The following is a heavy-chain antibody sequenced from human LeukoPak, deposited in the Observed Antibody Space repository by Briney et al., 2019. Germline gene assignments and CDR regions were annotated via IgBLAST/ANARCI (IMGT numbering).Heavy chain of an antibody. V-gene: IGHV3-30*03. CDR3: ARAVGATTLTHFDY. D-gene: IGHD1-26*01. CDR1: GFTFSSYG. Sequence: PGRSLRLSCAASGFTFSSYGMHWVRQAPGKGLEWVAVISYDGSNKYYADSVKGRFTISRDNSKNTLYLQMNSLRAEDTAVYYCARAVGATTLTHFDYWGQGTLVTVSS. CDR2: ISYDGSNK. J-gene: IGHJ4*02.